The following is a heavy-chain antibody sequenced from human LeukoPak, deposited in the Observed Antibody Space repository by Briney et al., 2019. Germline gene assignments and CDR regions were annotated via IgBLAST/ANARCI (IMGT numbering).Heavy chain of an antibody. J-gene: IGHJ3*02. CDR3: ARVGGDYDAFDI. D-gene: IGHD2-21*02. CDR1: GFTFSTYA. Sequence: PGRSLRLSCAASGFTFSTYAMHWVRQPPGKGLEWVAVISYDASNEYYADSVKGRFTISRDNAKNSLYLQMNSLRTEDTAVYYCARVGGDYDAFDIWGQGTLVTVSS. V-gene: IGHV3-30-3*01. CDR2: ISYDASNE.